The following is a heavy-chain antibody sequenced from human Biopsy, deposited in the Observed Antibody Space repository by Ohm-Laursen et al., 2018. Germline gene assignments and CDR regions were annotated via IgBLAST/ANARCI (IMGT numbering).Heavy chain of an antibody. Sequence: SLRLSCTASGFTFSSHGMHWVRQAPGKGLEWVAHFSYDGINKHYADSVKGRFTISRDDSKNTLSLQMNSLRVEDTAMYYCLREAATGYYRTADFWGQGTLVTGSS. CDR1: GFTFSSHG. D-gene: IGHD3-9*01. V-gene: IGHV3-30*03. J-gene: IGHJ4*02. CDR3: LREAATGYYRTADF. CDR2: FSYDGINK.